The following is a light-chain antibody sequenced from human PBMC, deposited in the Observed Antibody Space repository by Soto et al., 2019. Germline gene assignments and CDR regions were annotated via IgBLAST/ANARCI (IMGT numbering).Light chain of an antibody. CDR2: EVN. J-gene: IGLJ3*02. CDR1: SDDVGGYDY. Sequence: QSALTQPASVSGSPGQSITISCTGSSDDVGGYDYVSWYQHHPGKAPKLMIYEVNNRPSGVSNRVSGSKSGNTASLTISGLQAEDEADYFCSSYTRTNTRVFGGGTQLTVL. V-gene: IGLV2-14*01. CDR3: SSYTRTNTRV.